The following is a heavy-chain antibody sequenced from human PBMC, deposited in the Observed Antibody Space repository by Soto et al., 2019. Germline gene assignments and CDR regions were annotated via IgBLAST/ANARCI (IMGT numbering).Heavy chain of an antibody. Sequence: QVQLVQSGAEVKKPGASVRVSCKASADTFTSYYVHWVRQAPGQGPEWMGMINPSRGGTDYAQKFPGRVTMTRDTSTTTVYMELSSLRSEDTAIYYCTRSIITTAGTDAFDLWGQGTLVTVSS. CDR3: TRSIITTAGTDAFDL. V-gene: IGHV1-46*03. D-gene: IGHD6-13*01. CDR1: ADTFTSYY. CDR2: INPSRGGT. J-gene: IGHJ3*01.